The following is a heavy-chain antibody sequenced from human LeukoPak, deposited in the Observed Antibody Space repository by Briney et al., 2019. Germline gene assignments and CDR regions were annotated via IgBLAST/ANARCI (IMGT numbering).Heavy chain of an antibody. CDR1: GYTFTSYY. Sequence: ASVKVSCKASGYTFTSYYMHWERQAPGQGLEWMGIINPSGGSTSYAQKFQGRVTMTRDTSTSTVYMELSSLRSEDTAVYYCASSSGSYAPIDYWGQGTLVTVSS. J-gene: IGHJ4*02. D-gene: IGHD1-26*01. V-gene: IGHV1-46*01. CDR2: INPSGGST. CDR3: ASSSGSYAPIDY.